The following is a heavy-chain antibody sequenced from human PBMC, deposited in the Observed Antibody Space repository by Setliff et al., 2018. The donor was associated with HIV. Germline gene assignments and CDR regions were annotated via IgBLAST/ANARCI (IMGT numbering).Heavy chain of an antibody. V-gene: IGHV3-53*01. CDR3: AKASRGEYYDNSGFFVTYFDN. D-gene: IGHD3-22*01. J-gene: IGHJ4*02. Sequence: GVSLRLSCAASGFTFSSHWMHWVRQAPGKGLEWVSLIQSSGITYYADSVKGRFTISRDNPNNTLSLQMSSLRAEDTALYYCAKASRGEYYDNSGFFVTYFDNWGQGKLVTVSS. CDR2: IQSSGIT. CDR1: GFTFSSHW.